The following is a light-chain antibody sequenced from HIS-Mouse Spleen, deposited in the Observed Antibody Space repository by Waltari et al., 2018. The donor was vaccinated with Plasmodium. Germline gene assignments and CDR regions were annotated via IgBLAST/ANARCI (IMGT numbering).Light chain of an antibody. J-gene: IGLJ2*01. CDR3: QAWDSSTAWV. CDR1: KLGDKY. Sequence: SYELTQPPSVSVSPGQTASITCSGDKLGDKYACWYQQKPGQSPVLVSYQDSKRPSGIPERFSGCNSGNTATLTISGTQAMDEADYYCQAWDSSTAWVFGGGTKLTVL. V-gene: IGLV3-1*01. CDR2: QDS.